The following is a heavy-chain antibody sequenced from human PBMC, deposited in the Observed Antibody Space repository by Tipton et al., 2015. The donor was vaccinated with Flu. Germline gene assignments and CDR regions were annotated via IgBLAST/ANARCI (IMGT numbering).Heavy chain of an antibody. V-gene: IGHV4-4*02. CDR1: GDSISSDNW. CDR3: ARGPPGDGGNYYFDY. Sequence: TLSLTCTVFGDSISSDNWWTWVRQPPGKGLEWIGEIYHTGSTSYNPSLKSRVAMSVDKSENQFSLKLSSVTAADTAVYYCARGPPGDGGNYYFDYWGQGTLVTVS. D-gene: IGHD4-23*01. CDR2: IYHTGST. J-gene: IGHJ4*02.